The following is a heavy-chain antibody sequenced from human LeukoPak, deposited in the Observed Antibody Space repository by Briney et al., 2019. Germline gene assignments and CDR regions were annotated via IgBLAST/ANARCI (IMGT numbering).Heavy chain of an antibody. CDR2: INTDGSST. CDR1: GFTFSTYW. D-gene: IGHD3-10*01. J-gene: IGHJ4*02. Sequence: PGMSLGLSCAASGFTFSTYWMHWVRQAPGKGLVWVSRINTDGSSTSYADSVKGRFTISRDDAKNTLYLQMNSLRAEDTAVYYCARGYIGFGARGGSDYWGQGTLVTVSS. CDR3: ARGYIGFGARGGSDY. V-gene: IGHV3-74*01.